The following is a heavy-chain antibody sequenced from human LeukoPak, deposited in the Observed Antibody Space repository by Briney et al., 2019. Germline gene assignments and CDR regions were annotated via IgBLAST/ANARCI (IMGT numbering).Heavy chain of an antibody. CDR2: IYYSGST. CDR3: AGVGTAYYYYGMDV. J-gene: IGHJ6*02. V-gene: IGHV4-59*12. CDR1: NGSISSYY. Sequence: SETLSLTCTVSNGSISSYYWSWIRQPPGKGLEWIGYIYYSGSTNYNPSLKSRVTISVDTSKNQFSLKLSSVTAADTAVYYCAGVGTAYYYYGMDVWGQGTTVTVSS.